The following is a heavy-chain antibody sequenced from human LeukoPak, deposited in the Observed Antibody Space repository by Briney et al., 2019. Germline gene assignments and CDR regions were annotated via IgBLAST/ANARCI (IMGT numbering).Heavy chain of an antibody. J-gene: IGHJ4*02. CDR3: ARMYSSGYSDFHY. Sequence: SETLSLTCTVSGASVSSFYWGWIRQPPGKGLEWIGYISYSGSTDYNPSLKSRVTISKDTSKNQLSLKLSSVTAADTAAYYCARMYSSGYSDFHYWGQGTLVTVSS. V-gene: IGHV4-59*02. D-gene: IGHD3-22*01. CDR1: GASVSSFY. CDR2: ISYSGST.